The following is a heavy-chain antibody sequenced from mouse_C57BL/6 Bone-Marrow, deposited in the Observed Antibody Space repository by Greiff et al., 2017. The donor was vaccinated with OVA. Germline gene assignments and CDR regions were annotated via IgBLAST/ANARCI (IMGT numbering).Heavy chain of an antibody. CDR3: ARSYYYGSSSAWFAY. V-gene: IGHV3-8*01. J-gene: IGHJ3*01. CDR2: ISYSGST. D-gene: IGHD1-1*01. Sequence: DVKLVESGPGLAKPSQTLSLTCSVTGYSITSDYWNWIRKFPGNKLEYMGYISYSGSTYYNPSLKSRISITRDTSKNQYYLQLNSVTTEDTATYYGARSYYYGSSSAWFAYWGQGTLVTVSA. CDR1: GYSITSDY.